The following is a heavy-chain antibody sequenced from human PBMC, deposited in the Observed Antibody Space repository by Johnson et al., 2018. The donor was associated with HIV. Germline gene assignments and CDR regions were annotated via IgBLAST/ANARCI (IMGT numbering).Heavy chain of an antibody. CDR3: ARDPVSHYYDSSGSLDDAFDI. J-gene: IGHJ3*02. V-gene: IGHV3-20*04. CDR2: INWNGGST. D-gene: IGHD3-22*01. CDR1: GFTFSSYA. Sequence: QLVESGGGLVQPGRSLRLSCAASGFTFSSYAMSWVRQAPGKGLEWVSGINWNGGSTGYADSVTGRFTISRDNAKNSLYLQMNSLRAEDTAVYYCARDPVSHYYDSSGSLDDAFDIWGQGTMVTVSS.